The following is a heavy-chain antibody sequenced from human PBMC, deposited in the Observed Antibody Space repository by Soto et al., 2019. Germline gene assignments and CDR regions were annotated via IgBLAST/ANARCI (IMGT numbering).Heavy chain of an antibody. V-gene: IGHV4-31*03. J-gene: IGHJ6*02. CDR2: IYYSGST. CDR1: GGSISSGGYY. Sequence: QVQLQESGPGLVKPSQTLSLTCTVSGGSISSGGYYWSWIRQHPGKGLEWIGYIYYSGSTYYNPSLKSRVTTSVDTSKNQFSLKLSSVNAADTAVYYCARLVAANDYYYYGMDVWGQGTTVTVSS. CDR3: ARLVAANDYYYYGMDV. D-gene: IGHD2-15*01.